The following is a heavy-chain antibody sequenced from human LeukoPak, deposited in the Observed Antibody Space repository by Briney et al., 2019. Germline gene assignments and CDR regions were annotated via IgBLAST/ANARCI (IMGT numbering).Heavy chain of an antibody. CDR2: INSEDSIT. J-gene: IGHJ4*02. CDR1: GFTFSSYW. V-gene: IGHV3-74*01. D-gene: IGHD3-22*01. Sequence: GGSLRLSCAASGFTFSSYWMHWVRQAPGKGLVWVSHINSEDSITKYADSVKGRFTISRDNAKNTLYLQMNSRRAEDTAVYYCARGGPYYYDNSGSYYFDYWGQGALVTVSS. CDR3: ARGGPYYYDNSGSYYFDY.